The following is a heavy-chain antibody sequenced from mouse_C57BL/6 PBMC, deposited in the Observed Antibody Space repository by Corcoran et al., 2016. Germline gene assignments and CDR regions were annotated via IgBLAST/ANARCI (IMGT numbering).Heavy chain of an antibody. J-gene: IGHJ4*01. V-gene: IGHV3-6*01. CDR2: ISYDGSN. CDR3: ANYDGYAMDY. D-gene: IGHD2-4*01. Sequence: DVQLQESGPGLVKPSQSLSLTCSVTGYSITSGYYWNWIRQFPGNKLEWMGYISYDGSNNYNPSLKNRISITRDTSKNQFFLKLNSVTTEDTATYYCANYDGYAMDYWGQGTSVTVSS. CDR1: GYSITSGYY.